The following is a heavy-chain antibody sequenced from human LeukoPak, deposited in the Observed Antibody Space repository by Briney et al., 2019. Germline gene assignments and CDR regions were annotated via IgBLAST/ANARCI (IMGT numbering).Heavy chain of an antibody. CDR2: IYYRGKT. V-gene: IGHV4-59*01. J-gene: IGHJ3*02. CDR1: GDSINSYY. D-gene: IGHD3-22*01. CDR3: ASAPPLNYYDSSGYYFGPNAFDT. Sequence: PSETLSLTCTVSGDSINSYYWTWIRQPPGKGLEWIGHIYYRGKTNYNPSLKSRVTISVDTSKNDFSLKLSSVTAADTAVYYRASAPPLNYYDSSGYYFGPNAFDTWGQGTMVTVSS.